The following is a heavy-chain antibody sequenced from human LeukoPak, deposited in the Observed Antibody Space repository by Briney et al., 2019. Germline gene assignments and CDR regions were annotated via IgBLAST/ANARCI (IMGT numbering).Heavy chain of an antibody. CDR1: GFTFSSYG. D-gene: IGHD5-24*01. J-gene: IGHJ4*02. CDR2: ISYDGSNK. Sequence: GGSLRLSCAASGFTFSSYGMHWVRQAPGKGLEWVAFISYDGSNKYYADSVKGRFTISRDNSKNTLYLQMNSLRAEDTAVYYCASSIDGSRHRRFDYWGQGTLVTVSS. V-gene: IGHV3-30*02. CDR3: ASSIDGSRHRRFDY.